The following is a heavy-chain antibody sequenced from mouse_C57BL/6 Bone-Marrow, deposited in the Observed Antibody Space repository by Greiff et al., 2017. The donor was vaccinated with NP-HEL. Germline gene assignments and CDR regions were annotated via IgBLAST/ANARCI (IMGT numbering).Heavy chain of an antibody. V-gene: IGHV1-59*01. CDR3: ARRGRGRGYFDY. CDR2: IDPSDSYT. D-gene: IGHD3-3*01. CDR1: GYTFTSYW. Sequence: QVQLQQPGAELVRLGTSVKLSCKASGYTFTSYWMHWVKQRPGQGLEWIGVIDPSDSYTNYNQKFKGKATLTVDTSSSTAYMQLSSLTSEDSAVYYCARRGRGRGYFDYWGQGTTLTVSS. J-gene: IGHJ2*01.